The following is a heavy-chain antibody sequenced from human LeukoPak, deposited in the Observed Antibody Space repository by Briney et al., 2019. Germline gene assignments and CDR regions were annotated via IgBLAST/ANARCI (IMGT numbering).Heavy chain of an antibody. Sequence: SVKVSCKACVGTFSSYAISWVRQAPGQGLEWMGGIIPIFGTANYVRKFQSRVTITTDEYTSTAYMEPSSLRSEDTAVYYCARSSRTIATIAGGFDYWGQGTLVTVSS. CDR3: ARSSRTIATIAGGFDY. J-gene: IGHJ4*02. CDR2: IIPIFGTA. D-gene: IGHD5-24*01. V-gene: IGHV1-69*05. CDR1: VGTFSSYA.